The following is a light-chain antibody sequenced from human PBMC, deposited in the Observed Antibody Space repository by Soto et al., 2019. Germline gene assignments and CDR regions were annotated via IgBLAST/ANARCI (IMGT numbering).Light chain of an antibody. CDR3: CSSTSSTTVV. V-gene: IGLV2-14*01. Sequence: QSVLTQPASVSGSPGQSITVSCTGSSSDFGDDKYVSWYQQQPGKGPNLLIFGVNSRPSGISNRFSGSKSGNTASLTISGLKVEDEADYYCCSSTSSTTVVFGAGTKLTVL. J-gene: IGLJ2*01. CDR1: SSDFGDDKY. CDR2: GVN.